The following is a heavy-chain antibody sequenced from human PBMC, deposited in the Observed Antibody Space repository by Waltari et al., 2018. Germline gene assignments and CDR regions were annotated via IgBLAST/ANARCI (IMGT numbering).Heavy chain of an antibody. CDR2: IGSSGTTI. D-gene: IGHD1-26*01. CDR1: GFTFSSFK. CDR3: ARAAPLYSGSYYSRGGGMDV. Sequence: EVQLVESGGGLVQPGGSLRLSCAASGFTFSSFKMNWVRQAPGKGLEWVSHIGSSGTTIYYADSVKGRFTMSRDNAQNSLYLKMNSLRAEDTAVYYCARAAPLYSGSYYSRGGGMDVWGQGTTVTVSS. V-gene: IGHV3-48*03. J-gene: IGHJ6*02.